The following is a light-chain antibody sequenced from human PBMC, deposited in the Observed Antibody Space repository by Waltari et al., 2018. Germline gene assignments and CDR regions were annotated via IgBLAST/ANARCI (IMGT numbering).Light chain of an antibody. Sequence: DIQMTQSPSAMSASVGDRVTITCRASQAISNYLAWFQQKPVQAPKRLIYAASNLQPGVPSRFSGSGSGTEFTLTISSLQPEDFATYYCLQHNSDPQTFGQGTKLEIK. CDR3: LQHNSDPQT. CDR2: AAS. CDR1: QAISNY. J-gene: IGKJ2*01. V-gene: IGKV1-17*03.